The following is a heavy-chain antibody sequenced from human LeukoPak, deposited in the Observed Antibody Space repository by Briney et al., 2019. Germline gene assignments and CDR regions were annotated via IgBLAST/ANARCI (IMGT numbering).Heavy chain of an antibody. V-gene: IGHV3-48*03. CDR1: GLTFSSYE. D-gene: IGHD3-10*02. Sequence: GGSLRLSGAASGLTFSSYEMNWVRQAPGKGLEGVSYISSSGSTIYYADSVKGRFTISRDNAKNSLYLQMNSLRAEDTAVYYCAELGITMIGGVWGKGTTVTISS. CDR2: ISSSGSTI. CDR3: AELGITMIGGV. J-gene: IGHJ6*04.